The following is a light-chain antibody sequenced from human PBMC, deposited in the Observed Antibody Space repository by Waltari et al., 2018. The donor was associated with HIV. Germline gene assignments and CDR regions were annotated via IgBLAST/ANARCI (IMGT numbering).Light chain of an antibody. V-gene: IGKV1-27*01. Sequence: DIQITQSPTSLSASVGDRITISCRATQGIGNSLAWYQQKPGRAPKLLIYAASTLQLGVASRFNGSGTGTDFTLTITSLRPEDFATYYCQKYSNAPYTFGPGTTVDIK. J-gene: IGKJ3*01. CDR1: QGIGNS. CDR3: QKYSNAPYT. CDR2: AAS.